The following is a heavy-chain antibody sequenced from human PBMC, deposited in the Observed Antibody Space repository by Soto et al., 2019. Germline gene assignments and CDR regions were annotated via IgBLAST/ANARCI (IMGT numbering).Heavy chain of an antibody. Sequence: QVQLVQSGAEVKKPGASVKASCKASGYTFTSYGISWVRQAPGQGLEWMGWISAYNGNTNYAQKLQGRVTMTTDTSTSTAYIELRTLRADDTAVYYCARDRGWRRGRVGAAAGTYWGQGTLVTVSS. V-gene: IGHV1-18*01. D-gene: IGHD6-13*01. CDR1: GYTFTSYG. CDR2: ISAYNGNT. CDR3: ARDRGWRRGRVGAAAGTY. J-gene: IGHJ4*02.